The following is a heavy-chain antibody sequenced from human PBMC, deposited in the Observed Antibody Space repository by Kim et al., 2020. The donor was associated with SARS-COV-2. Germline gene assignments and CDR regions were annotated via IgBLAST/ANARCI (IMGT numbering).Heavy chain of an antibody. Sequence: SETLSLTCAVYGGSFSDYYWSWIRQPPGKGLEWIGEINHSGSTNYNPSLRSRVTISVDTSKNQFSLKLSSVTAADTAVYYCARVIPPFGALIEYYFDYWGQGTLVTVSS. V-gene: IGHV4-34*01. CDR1: GGSFSDYY. CDR3: ARVIPPFGALIEYYFDY. D-gene: IGHD3-10*01. CDR2: INHSGST. J-gene: IGHJ4*02.